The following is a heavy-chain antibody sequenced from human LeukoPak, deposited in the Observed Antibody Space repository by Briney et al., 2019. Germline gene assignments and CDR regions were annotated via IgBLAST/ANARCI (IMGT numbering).Heavy chain of an antibody. CDR1: GGSVSSGSYY. V-gene: IGHV4-61*01. D-gene: IGHD5-18*01. CDR3: ARHQRYSYGPRGLDY. J-gene: IGHJ4*02. Sequence: SETLSLTCTVSGGSVSSGSYYWSWIRQPPGKGLEWIGYIYYSGSTNYNPSLKSRVTISVDTSKNQFSLKLSSVTAADTAVYYCARHQRYSYGPRGLDYWGQGTLGTVSS. CDR2: IYYSGST.